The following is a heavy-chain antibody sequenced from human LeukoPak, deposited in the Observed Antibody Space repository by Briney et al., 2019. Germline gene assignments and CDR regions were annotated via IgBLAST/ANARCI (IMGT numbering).Heavy chain of an antibody. CDR3: ARDVLGRSGEQLDY. D-gene: IGHD3-3*01. CDR2: IKQDGSQK. CDR1: GFTFSSYW. V-gene: IGHV3-7*03. J-gene: IGHJ4*02. Sequence: PGGSLRLSCATSGFTFSSYWMTWVRQAPGKELEWVANIKQDGSQKYYVDSVKGRFTISRGNAKNSLYLQMNSLRVEDTAVYYCARDVLGRSGEQLDYWGQGTLVTVSS.